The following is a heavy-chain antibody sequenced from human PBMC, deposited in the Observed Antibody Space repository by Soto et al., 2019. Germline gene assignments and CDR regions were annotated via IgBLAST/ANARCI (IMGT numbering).Heavy chain of an antibody. D-gene: IGHD2-15*01. J-gene: IGHJ3*01. Sequence: QVQLVESGGDVVQPGRSLRLSCAASGFSFSTYVFHWVRQAPGKGLEWMAVMSSDGSSISYADSGRGRFTISRDNSKNMRYLQMNSLKIEDTAVYHCASERGPHDVFDVWGQGTMVTVSS. CDR3: ASERGPHDVFDV. V-gene: IGHV3-30-3*01. CDR2: MSSDGSSI. CDR1: GFSFSTYV.